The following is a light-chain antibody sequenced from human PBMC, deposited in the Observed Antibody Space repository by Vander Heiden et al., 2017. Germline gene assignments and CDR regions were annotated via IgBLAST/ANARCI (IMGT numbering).Light chain of an antibody. CDR2: GAS. J-gene: IGKJ4*01. V-gene: IGKV3-20*01. Sequence: EIVLTQSPATLSLSPGERATLSCRASQSVSSSYLAWYQQKPGQAPRLLIYGASTRATGIPDRFSGSGSGTDFTLTISRLQSEDFAVYYCQQYSSSPLTFGGGTKVEIK. CDR1: QSVSSSY. CDR3: QQYSSSPLT.